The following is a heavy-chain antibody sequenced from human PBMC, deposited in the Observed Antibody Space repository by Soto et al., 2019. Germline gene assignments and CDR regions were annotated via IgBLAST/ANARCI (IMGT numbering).Heavy chain of an antibody. D-gene: IGHD6-19*01. J-gene: IGHJ4*02. Sequence: SETLSLTCTVSGGSISSSSYYWGWIRQPPGKGLEWIGSIYYSGSTYYNPSLKSRVTISVDTSKNQFSLKLSSVTAADTAVYYCARRHSGWFFDYWGQGTLVTVSS. CDR1: GGSISSSSYY. V-gene: IGHV4-39*01. CDR2: IYYSGST. CDR3: ARRHSGWFFDY.